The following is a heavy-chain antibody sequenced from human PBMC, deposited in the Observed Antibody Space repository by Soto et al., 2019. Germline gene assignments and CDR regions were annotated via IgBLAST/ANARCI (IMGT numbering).Heavy chain of an antibody. CDR2: TYYRSKWYI. CDR1: GDRVSSNSAA. J-gene: IGHJ6*02. V-gene: IGHV6-1*01. CDR3: ARARDYDDWSGYTRQYYYYGMDV. D-gene: IGHD3-3*01. Sequence: PSQTLSLTCAISGDRVSSNSAAWNWIRQSPSRGLEWLGRTYYRSKWYIDYALSVKSRVTINPDTTKNQLSLQLDSVTPEDTAVYYCARARDYDDWSGYTRQYYYYGMDVWGQGTTVTVSS.